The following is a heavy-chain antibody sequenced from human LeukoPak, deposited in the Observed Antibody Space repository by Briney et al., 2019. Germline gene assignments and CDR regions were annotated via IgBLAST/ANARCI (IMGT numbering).Heavy chain of an antibody. V-gene: IGHV3-73*01. Sequence: PGGSLRLSCAASGFTFSGSAMHWVRQASGKGLEWVGRIRSKANSYATAYAASVKVRFTISRDDSKNTAYLQMNSLKTEDTAVYYCKAAAGTMYYFDYWGQGTLVTVSS. D-gene: IGHD6-19*01. CDR3: KAAAGTMYYFDY. J-gene: IGHJ4*02. CDR1: GFTFSGSA. CDR2: IRSKANSYAT.